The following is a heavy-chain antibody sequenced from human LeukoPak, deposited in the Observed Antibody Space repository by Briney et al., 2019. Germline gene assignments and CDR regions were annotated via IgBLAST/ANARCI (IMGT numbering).Heavy chain of an antibody. CDR2: ISGSGGST. J-gene: IGHJ4*02. V-gene: IGHV3-23*01. CDR3: AKDGVYSSFPYYFDY. Sequence: GGSLRLSCAASGFTFSSYAMSWVRQAPGKGLEWVSAISGSGGSTYYADSVKGRFTISRDNSKNTLYLQMNSLGAEDTAVYYCAKDGVYSSFPYYFDYWGQGTLVTVSS. CDR1: GFTFSSYA. D-gene: IGHD6-6*01.